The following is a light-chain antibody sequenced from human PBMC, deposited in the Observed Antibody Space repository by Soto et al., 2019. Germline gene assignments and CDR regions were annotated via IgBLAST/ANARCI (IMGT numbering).Light chain of an antibody. CDR2: EVS. CDR3: SSYTSSSTLV. J-gene: IGLJ2*01. Sequence: QSALTQPASVSGSPGQSITISCTGTSSDLGGYNYVSWYQQHPGKAPKVMIYEVSNRPSGVSNRFSGSKSGNTASLTISGLQAEDEAVYYCSSYTSSSTLVFGGGTKVTVL. CDR1: SSDLGGYNY. V-gene: IGLV2-14*01.